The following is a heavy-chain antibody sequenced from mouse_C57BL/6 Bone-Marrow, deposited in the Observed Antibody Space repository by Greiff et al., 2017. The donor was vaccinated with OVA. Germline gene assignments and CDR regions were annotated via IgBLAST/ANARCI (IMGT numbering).Heavy chain of an antibody. D-gene: IGHD1-1*01. Sequence: QVTLKVCGPGILQSSQTLSLTCSFSGFSLSTSGMGVSWIRQPSGKGLEWLAHIYWDDDKRYNPSLKSRLTISKDTSRNQVFLKITSVDTADTATYYCARRAIYYYGSSYAMDYWGQGTSVTVSS. CDR3: ARRAIYYYGSSYAMDY. J-gene: IGHJ4*01. CDR2: IYWDDDK. V-gene: IGHV8-12*01. CDR1: GFSLSTSGMG.